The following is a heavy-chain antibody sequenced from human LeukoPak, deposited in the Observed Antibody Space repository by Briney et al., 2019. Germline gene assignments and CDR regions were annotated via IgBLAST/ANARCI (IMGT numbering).Heavy chain of an antibody. CDR2: IYTSGST. CDR3: ARRAGAYSYYYMDV. V-gene: IGHV4-4*09. Sequence: SETLSLTCAVSGGSISSYYWSWIRQPPGKGLEWIAYIYTSGSTNYNPSLKRRVTISVDTSKNQFSLKLSSVTAADTAVYYCARRAGAYSYYYMDVWGKGTTVTVSS. J-gene: IGHJ6*03. D-gene: IGHD6-19*01. CDR1: GGSISSYY.